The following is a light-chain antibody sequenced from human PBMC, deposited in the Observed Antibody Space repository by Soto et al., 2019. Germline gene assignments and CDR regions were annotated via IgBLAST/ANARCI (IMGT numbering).Light chain of an antibody. Sequence: QPVLTQPPSASGSPGQSVAISCTGTSSDVGGYNYVSWYQQHPGKAPKLMIYEVNKRPSGVPDRFSGSKSGNTASLTVSGLQAEDEADYYCSSYAGSSNVFGTGTKV. V-gene: IGLV2-8*01. CDR1: SSDVGGYNY. CDR2: EVN. CDR3: SSYAGSSNV. J-gene: IGLJ1*01.